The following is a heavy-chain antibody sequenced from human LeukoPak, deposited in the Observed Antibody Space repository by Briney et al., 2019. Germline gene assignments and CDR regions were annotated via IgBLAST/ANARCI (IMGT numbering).Heavy chain of an antibody. Sequence: SETLSLTCTVSGGSISSYYWSWIRQPAGKGLEWIGRIYTSGSTNYNPSLKSRVTMSVDTSKNQFSLKLSSVTAADTAVYYCAREGWGYHPALNFDYWGQGTLVTVSS. J-gene: IGHJ4*02. CDR3: AREGWGYHPALNFDY. CDR1: GGSISSYY. CDR2: IYTSGST. D-gene: IGHD3-16*01. V-gene: IGHV4-4*07.